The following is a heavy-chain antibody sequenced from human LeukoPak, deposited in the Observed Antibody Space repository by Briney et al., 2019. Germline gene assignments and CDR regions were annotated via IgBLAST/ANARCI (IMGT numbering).Heavy chain of an antibody. V-gene: IGHV4-61*02. Sequence: SQTLSLTCTVSGGSISSGNYYWSWIRQPAGKGLEWIGRIYTSGSTNYNPSLKSRVTMSVDTSKNQCTLKLSSVTAADTAVYYCARVGDYALKDWGQGTLVIVSS. CDR3: ARVGDYALKD. D-gene: IGHD3-16*01. CDR2: IYTSGST. CDR1: GGSISSGNYY. J-gene: IGHJ4*02.